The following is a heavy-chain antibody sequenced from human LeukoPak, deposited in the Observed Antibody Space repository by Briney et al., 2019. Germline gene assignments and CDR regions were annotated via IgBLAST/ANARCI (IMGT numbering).Heavy chain of an antibody. D-gene: IGHD3-10*01. J-gene: IGHJ5*02. V-gene: IGHV4-59*01. Sequence: SETLSLTCTVSGGSISSYYWSWIRQPPGKGLEWLGYIYYSGSTNYNPSLKGRVTMSVDTSKNQFSLKLNSVTAADTAVYYCARGKGPYYYGSGRGYNWFDPWGQGTLVTVSS. CDR2: IYYSGST. CDR1: GGSISSYY. CDR3: ARGKGPYYYGSGRGYNWFDP.